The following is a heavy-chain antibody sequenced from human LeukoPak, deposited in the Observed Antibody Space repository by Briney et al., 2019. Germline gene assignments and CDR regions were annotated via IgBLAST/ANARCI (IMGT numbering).Heavy chain of an antibody. CDR1: GGSISSYY. CDR2: IYFSGSA. Sequence: SETLSLICTVSGGSISSYYWSWIRQPPGKGLEWIGFIYFSGSANYNPSLKSRVTISVDRSKNQFSLKLSAVTAAATAVYCGASLRGQLRNEFDPWGQGTLVTVSS. CDR3: ASLRGQLRNEFDP. J-gene: IGHJ5*02. D-gene: IGHD2-2*01. V-gene: IGHV4-59*01.